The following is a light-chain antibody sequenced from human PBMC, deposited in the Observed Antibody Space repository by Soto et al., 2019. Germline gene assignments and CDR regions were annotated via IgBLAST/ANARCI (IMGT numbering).Light chain of an antibody. Sequence: DIQMTQSPSTLSASVGDRVTITCRASQSISSWLAWYHQKPGKAPKLLIYKASSLESGVPSRFSGSGSGTEFTLTISSLQPDDLATYYCQEYNSSPCTFGPGTKVDIK. CDR1: QSISSW. CDR3: QEYNSSPCT. CDR2: KAS. V-gene: IGKV1-5*03. J-gene: IGKJ3*01.